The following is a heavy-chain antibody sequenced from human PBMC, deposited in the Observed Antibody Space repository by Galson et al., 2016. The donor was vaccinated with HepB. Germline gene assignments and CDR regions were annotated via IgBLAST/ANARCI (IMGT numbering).Heavy chain of an antibody. CDR2: IIPLLEIT. J-gene: IGHJ5*02. CDR1: GDTFSSYA. Sequence: SVKVSCKASGDTFSSYAISWVRQAPGQGLEWMGGIIPLLEITNYAQKFQGRVTITADKSTSTAYMVLTSLRSEDTAVYYCARVYGSGINWFDPWGQGILVTVSS. V-gene: IGHV1-69*10. CDR3: ARVYGSGINWFDP. D-gene: IGHD3-10*01.